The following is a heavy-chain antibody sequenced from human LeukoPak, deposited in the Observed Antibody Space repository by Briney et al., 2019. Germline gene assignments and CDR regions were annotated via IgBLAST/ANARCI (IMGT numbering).Heavy chain of an antibody. V-gene: IGHV4-39*01. D-gene: IGHD6-13*01. J-gene: IGHJ4*02. Sequence: PSQTLSLTCTVSGGSISSSSYYWGWIRQPPGKGLEWIGCIYYSGSTYYNPSLKSRVTISVDTSKNQSSLKLSSVTAEDRAVYCDARPGMWSSSWTFDYWGQGTLVTVSS. CDR3: ARPGMWSSSWTFDY. CDR2: IYYSGST. CDR1: GGSISSSSYY.